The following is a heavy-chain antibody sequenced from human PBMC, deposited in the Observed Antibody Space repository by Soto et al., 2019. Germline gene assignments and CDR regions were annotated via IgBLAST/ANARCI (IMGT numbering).Heavy chain of an antibody. CDR3: AHYVSTSPAGWFDP. Sequence: QITLKESGPTLVKPTQTLTLTCTFSGLSLSTSGEAVGWIRQPPGKALEWLALIYWDDDKRYNPTLKTRLTITKDTSKNPVFLTLTNMDPVDTATYYCAHYVSTSPAGWFDPWGQGILVTVSS. D-gene: IGHD3-10*02. J-gene: IGHJ5*02. CDR1: GLSLSTSGEA. V-gene: IGHV2-5*02. CDR2: IYWDDDK.